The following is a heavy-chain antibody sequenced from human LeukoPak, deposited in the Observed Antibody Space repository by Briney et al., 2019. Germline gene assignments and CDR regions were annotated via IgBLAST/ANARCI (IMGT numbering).Heavy chain of an antibody. J-gene: IGHJ3*02. CDR1: GGSISSGGYS. Sequence: SQTLSLTCAVSGGSISSGGYSWSWIRRPPGKGLEWIGYIYHSGSTYYNPSLKSRVTISVDRSKNQFSLKLSSVTAADTAVYYCARRLGYCSSTSCSVGAFDIWGQGTMVTVSS. CDR2: IYHSGST. D-gene: IGHD2-2*01. V-gene: IGHV4-30-2*01. CDR3: ARRLGYCSSTSCSVGAFDI.